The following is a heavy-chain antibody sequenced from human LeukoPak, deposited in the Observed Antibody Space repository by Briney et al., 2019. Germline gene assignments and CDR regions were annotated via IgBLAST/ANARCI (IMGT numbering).Heavy chain of an antibody. D-gene: IGHD6-19*01. CDR2: INTKSGAT. Sequence: ASVKVSCKASGYTFTSYAMNWVRQAPGQGLEWLGWINTKSGATNYAQNFQGRVTMTRDTSMSTTYMELKRLRSDDTAVYYCARDLGISGWYAPPLGYFDYWGQGTLLTVSS. V-gene: IGHV1-2*02. CDR3: ARDLGISGWYAPPLGYFDY. J-gene: IGHJ4*02. CDR1: GYTFTSYA.